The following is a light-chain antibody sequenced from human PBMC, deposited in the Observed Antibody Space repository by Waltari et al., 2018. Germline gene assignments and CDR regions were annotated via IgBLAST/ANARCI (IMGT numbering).Light chain of an antibody. CDR3: LQYYSTPRT. Sequence: DIVMTQSPDSLAVSLGERATINCKSSQSVLYSSNNKDYLAWYQQKPGQPPKLLIYWASTRESGVPDRFSGSGSGTDFTLTISRLQAEDVAVYYCLQYYSTPRTFGQGTRLEIK. J-gene: IGKJ2*01. CDR2: WAS. V-gene: IGKV4-1*01. CDR1: QSVLYSSNNKDY.